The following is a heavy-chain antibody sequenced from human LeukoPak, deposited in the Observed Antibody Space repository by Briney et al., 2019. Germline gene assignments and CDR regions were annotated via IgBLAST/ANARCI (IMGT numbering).Heavy chain of an antibody. CDR1: GGSISTYY. Sequence: PSETLSLTCTVSGGSISTYYWSWIRQPPGKGLEWIGYIYYSGSTNYNPSLKSRVTMSVDTSKNQFSLKLSYVTAADTAVYYCARDGLGWGLPFDYWGQGTLVTVSP. V-gene: IGHV4-59*01. CDR2: IYYSGST. D-gene: IGHD2-21*01. J-gene: IGHJ4*02. CDR3: ARDGLGWGLPFDY.